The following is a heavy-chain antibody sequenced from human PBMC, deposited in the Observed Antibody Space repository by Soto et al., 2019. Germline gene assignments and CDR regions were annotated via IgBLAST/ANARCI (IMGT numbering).Heavy chain of an antibody. D-gene: IGHD2-15*01. J-gene: IGHJ4*02. CDR3: APGGFVAQTVDY. Sequence: ASVKVSCKASGYTFTDYYIHWVRQAPGQGLEWMGWINPKTGGTNYAEKSQGRITMTRDTSISTAYMELSSLRSDDTAVYYCAPGGFVAQTVDYWGQGTLVTVSS. CDR2: INPKTGGT. V-gene: IGHV1-2*02. CDR1: GYTFTDYY.